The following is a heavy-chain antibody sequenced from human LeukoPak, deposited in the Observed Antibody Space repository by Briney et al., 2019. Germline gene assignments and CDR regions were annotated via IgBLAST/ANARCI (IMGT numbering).Heavy chain of an antibody. CDR1: GFSFSNYA. J-gene: IGHJ4*02. D-gene: IGHD4-17*01. Sequence: PGGSLRLSCAASGFSFSNYAMSWVRQAPGKGLEWVSGISGGTGTPFYADSVKGRFTISIDNSKNTLYLQMSSLRGEDTAVYYCAKRRTTVITMDYFDYWGQGTLVTVSS. CDR3: AKRRTTVITMDYFDY. V-gene: IGHV3-23*01. CDR2: ISGGTGTP.